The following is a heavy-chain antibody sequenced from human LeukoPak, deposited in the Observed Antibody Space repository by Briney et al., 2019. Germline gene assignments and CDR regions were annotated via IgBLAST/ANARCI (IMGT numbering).Heavy chain of an antibody. CDR1: GFTFSSYW. Sequence: PGGSLRLSCAASGFTFSSYWMHWVRHAPGKGLVWVSRINSDGSSTSYADSVKGRFTISRDNAKNTLYLQMNSLRAEDTAVYYCARGPQERYSSSSGYHGMDVWGQGTTVTVSS. CDR3: ARGPQERYSSSSGYHGMDV. CDR2: INSDGSST. V-gene: IGHV3-74*01. J-gene: IGHJ6*02. D-gene: IGHD6-6*01.